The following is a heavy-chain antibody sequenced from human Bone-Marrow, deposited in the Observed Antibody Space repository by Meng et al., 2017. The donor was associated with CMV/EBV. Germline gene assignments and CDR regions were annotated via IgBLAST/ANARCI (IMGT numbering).Heavy chain of an antibody. CDR2: IKQDGSEK. Sequence: GESLKISCAASGFTFSSYWMSWVRQAPGKGLEWVANIKQDGSEKYYVDSVKGRFTISRDNAKNSLYLQMNSLRAEDTAVYYCAKGARRGYCSSTSCLPFGYWGQGTLVTVSS. CDR1: GFTFSSYW. J-gene: IGHJ4*02. V-gene: IGHV3-7*01. D-gene: IGHD2-2*01. CDR3: AKGARRGYCSSTSCLPFGY.